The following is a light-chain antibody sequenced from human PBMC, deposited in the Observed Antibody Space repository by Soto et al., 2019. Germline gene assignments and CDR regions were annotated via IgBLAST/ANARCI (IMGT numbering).Light chain of an antibody. CDR1: QDLSGY. CDR3: QQYYSYPRT. J-gene: IGKJ1*01. Sequence: IQLTQSPSSLSASVGDRVTITCRASQDLSGYLAWYQQKPGKAPKLLIYAASTLQSGVPSRFSGSGSGTDFTLTITCLQSEDFATYYCQQYYSYPRTFGQGTKVEIK. CDR2: AAS. V-gene: IGKV1-9*01.